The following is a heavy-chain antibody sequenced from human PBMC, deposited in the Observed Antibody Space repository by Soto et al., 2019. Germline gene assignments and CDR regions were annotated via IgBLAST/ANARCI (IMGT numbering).Heavy chain of an antibody. V-gene: IGHV3-30-3*01. CDR1: GFTFSSYA. CDR3: AREGPYDSSGYYYPAFDI. J-gene: IGHJ3*02. D-gene: IGHD3-22*01. Sequence: GGSLRLSCAASGFTFSSYAMHWVRQAPGKGLEWVAVISYDGSNKYYADSVKGRFTISRDNSKNTLYLQMNSLRAEDTAVYYCAREGPYDSSGYYYPAFDIWGQGTMVTVSS. CDR2: ISYDGSNK.